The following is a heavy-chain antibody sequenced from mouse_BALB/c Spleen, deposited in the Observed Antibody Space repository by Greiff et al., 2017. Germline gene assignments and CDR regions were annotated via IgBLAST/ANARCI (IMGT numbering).Heavy chain of an antibody. J-gene: IGHJ4*01. V-gene: IGHV1-69*02. CDR1: GYTFTSYW. Sequence: QVQLQQPGAELVRPGASVQLSCKASGYTFTSYWINWVKQRPGQGLEWIGNIYPTDSYTNYNQKFKNKATLTVNKSSSTDYMQLSSASSEDSTVYYCTRETMAFMDYWGKGTSVTVS. D-gene: IGHD1-1*02. CDR3: TRETMAFMDY. CDR2: IYPTDSYT.